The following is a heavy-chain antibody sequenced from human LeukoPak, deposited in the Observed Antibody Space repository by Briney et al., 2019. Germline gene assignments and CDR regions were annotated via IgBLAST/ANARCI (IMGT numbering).Heavy chain of an antibody. CDR1: GGPISSGSYY. D-gene: IGHD5-18*01. CDR3: ARGTAMALPSLYYYYYMDV. CDR2: IYTSGST. J-gene: IGHJ6*03. Sequence: PSETLSLTCTVSGGPISSGSYYWSWIRQPAGKGLEWIGRIYTSGSTNYNPSLKSRVTISVDTSKNQFSLKLSSVTAADTAVYYCARGTAMALPSLYYYYYMDVWGKGTTVTVSS. V-gene: IGHV4-61*02.